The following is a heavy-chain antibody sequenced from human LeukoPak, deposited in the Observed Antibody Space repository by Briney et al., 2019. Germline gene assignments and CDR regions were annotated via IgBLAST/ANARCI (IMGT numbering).Heavy chain of an antibody. Sequence: SETLSLTCTVSGDSIVTDYWSWIRQPAGKGLEWIGRIYTSGSTKYNPSLKSRVTVSVDTSKNQFSLKLSSVTAAYPAVYYCAGVAGTYYYYYMDVWGKGTTVTVSS. V-gene: IGHV4-4*07. D-gene: IGHD1-1*01. CDR3: AGVAGTYYYYYMDV. CDR1: GDSIVTDY. J-gene: IGHJ6*03. CDR2: IYTSGST.